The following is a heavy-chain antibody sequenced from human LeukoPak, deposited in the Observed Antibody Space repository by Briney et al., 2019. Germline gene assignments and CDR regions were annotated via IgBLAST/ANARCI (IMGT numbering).Heavy chain of an antibody. D-gene: IGHD6-13*01. Sequence: PGGSLRLSCEASGFTFRDYWMTWVRQAPGKGLEWVANVKQDGTEKFCVDSVKGRFTISRDNGKNSLYLQMNSLRVEDTAIYYCARAGGTSWADYWGQGTLVTVSS. CDR1: GFTFRDYW. CDR2: VKQDGTEK. CDR3: ARAGGTSWADY. V-gene: IGHV3-7*01. J-gene: IGHJ4*02.